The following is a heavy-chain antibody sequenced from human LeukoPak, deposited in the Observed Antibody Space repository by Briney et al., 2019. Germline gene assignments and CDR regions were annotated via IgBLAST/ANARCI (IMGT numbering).Heavy chain of an antibody. CDR1: GFTFGDYA. CDR3: TRDQRGSYYDILTALGTDY. V-gene: IGHV3-49*04. CDR2: IRSKAYGGTT. Sequence: GGSLRLSCTASGFTFGDYAMSWVSQAPGKGLEWVGFIRSKAYGGTTEYAASVKGRFTISRDDSKSIAYLQMNSLKTEDTAVYYCTRDQRGSYYDILTALGTDYWGQGTLVTVSS. J-gene: IGHJ4*02. D-gene: IGHD3-9*01.